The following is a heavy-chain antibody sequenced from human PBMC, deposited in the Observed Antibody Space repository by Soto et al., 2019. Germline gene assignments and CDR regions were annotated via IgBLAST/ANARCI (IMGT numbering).Heavy chain of an antibody. CDR1: GGSVNSYGYY. Sequence: SETLSLTCTVSGGSVNSYGYYWTWIRQSPGKGLEWIGSMYYSGDTYHNPSLKSRVSLSVDTSKDQFSLNLTSVTAADTAVYFCVVNYERSVDYWGRGTRVT. D-gene: IGHD3-22*01. V-gene: IGHV4-30-4*01. CDR2: MYYSGDT. J-gene: IGHJ4*02. CDR3: VVNYERSVDY.